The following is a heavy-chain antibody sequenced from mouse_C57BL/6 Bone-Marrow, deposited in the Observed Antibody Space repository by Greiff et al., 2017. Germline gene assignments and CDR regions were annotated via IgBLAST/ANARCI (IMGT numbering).Heavy chain of an antibody. CDR3: ARTRITTVVATGNFDV. V-gene: IGHV1-58*01. CDR2: IYIGNGYT. D-gene: IGHD1-1*01. CDR1: GYTFTSYG. J-gene: IGHJ1*03. Sequence: EVQLQESGAELVRPGSSVKMSCKTSGYTFTSYGINWVKQRPGQGLEWIGYIYIGNGYTEYNEKFKGKATLTSDTSSSTAYMQLSSLTSEDSAIYFCARTRITTVVATGNFDVWGTGTTVTVSS.